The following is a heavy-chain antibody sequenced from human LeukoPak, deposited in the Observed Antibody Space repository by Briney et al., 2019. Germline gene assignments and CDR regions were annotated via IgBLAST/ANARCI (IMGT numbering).Heavy chain of an antibody. D-gene: IGHD5-24*01. J-gene: IGHJ4*02. CDR1: GFTFSRYA. V-gene: IGHV3-23*01. Sequence: GGSLRLSCAASGFTFSRYAMSWVRQAPGKGLEWVSGMSSSGESPYYADSVKGRFTISRDNSKNTLYLEINSLRAEDTAIYYCAKKSSDGYNPFDYLGQGTLVTVSS. CDR3: AKKSSDGYNPFDY. CDR2: MSSSGESP.